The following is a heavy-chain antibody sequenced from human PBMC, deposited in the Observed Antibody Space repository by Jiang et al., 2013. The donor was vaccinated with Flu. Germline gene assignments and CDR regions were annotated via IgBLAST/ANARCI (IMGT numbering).Heavy chain of an antibody. Sequence: GAEVKKPGASVKVSCKASGYTFTSYGISWVRQAPGQGLEWMGWISAYNGNTNYAQKLQGRVTMTTDTSTSTAYMELRSLRSDDTAVYYCARTLSITMVRGVLLDDYWGQGTLVTVSS. CDR2: ISAYNGNT. CDR3: ARTLSITMVRGVLLDDY. V-gene: IGHV1-18*01. CDR1: GYTFTSYG. J-gene: IGHJ4*02. D-gene: IGHD3-10*01.